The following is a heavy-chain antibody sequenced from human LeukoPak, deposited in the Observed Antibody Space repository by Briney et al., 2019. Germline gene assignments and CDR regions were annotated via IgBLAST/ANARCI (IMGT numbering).Heavy chain of an antibody. J-gene: IGHJ4*01. CDR2: VNPNSGVT. V-gene: IGHV1-2*02. CDR1: GYSFIGYY. Sequence: PLASVKVSCKASGYSFIGYYIHWVRQAPGQGLEWMGSVNPNSGVTDYAQKFQGRITMTRDKSISTAYMELNRLTSDDTAVYYCARDTGFPFFDFWGHGALVTVSS. CDR3: ARDTGFPFFDF.